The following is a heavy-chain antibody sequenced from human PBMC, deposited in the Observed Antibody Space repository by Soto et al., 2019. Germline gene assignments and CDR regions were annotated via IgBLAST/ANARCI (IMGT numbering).Heavy chain of an antibody. D-gene: IGHD3-9*01. Sequence: GGSLRLSCAASGFTFSSYWMHWVRQAPGKGLVRVSRINSDGSSTSYADSVKGRFTISRDNAKNTLYLQMNSLRAEDTAVYYCLRDQSGTYYDISTGYMGVWGKGTTVTVSS. J-gene: IGHJ6*03. CDR2: INSDGSST. CDR3: LRDQSGTYYDISTGYMGV. V-gene: IGHV3-74*01. CDR1: GFTFSSYW.